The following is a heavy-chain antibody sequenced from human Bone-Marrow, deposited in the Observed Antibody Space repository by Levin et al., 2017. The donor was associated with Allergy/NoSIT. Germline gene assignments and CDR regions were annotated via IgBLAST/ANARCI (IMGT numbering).Heavy chain of an antibody. D-gene: IGHD3-3*01. J-gene: IGHJ5*02. CDR2: TYYSGTT. CDR1: GGSISDYH. Sequence: SETLSLTCSVSGGSISDYHWSWIRQPPGKGLQWIGYTYYSGTTTYNLSFKSRATISEDRSKNQFSLTRTSVTAADTAVYYCARRGRTYYDCSTGSRNHWFDPWGQGSLVTVSS. V-gene: IGHV4-59*01. CDR3: ARRGRTYYDCSTGSRNHWFDP.